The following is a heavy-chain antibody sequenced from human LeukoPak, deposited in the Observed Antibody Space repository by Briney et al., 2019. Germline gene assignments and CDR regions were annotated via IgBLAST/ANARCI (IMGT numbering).Heavy chain of an antibody. V-gene: IGHV4-59*01. D-gene: IGHD3-10*01. J-gene: IGHJ6*03. Sequence: PSETLSLTCTVSGGSISRYYWSWIRQPPGKGLEWIGYIYYSGSTNYNPSLKSRVTISVDTSKYQFSLKLSSVTAADTAVYYCARYRGVTPSNYYYYMDVWGKGTTVTVSS. CDR2: IYYSGST. CDR1: GGSISRYY. CDR3: ARYRGVTPSNYYYYMDV.